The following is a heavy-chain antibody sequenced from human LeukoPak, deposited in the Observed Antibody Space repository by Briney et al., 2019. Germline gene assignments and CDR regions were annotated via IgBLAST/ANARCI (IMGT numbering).Heavy chain of an antibody. CDR2: INWNSGSI. CDR1: GFTFDDYA. CDR3: ASTWARWLHLPPGNY. J-gene: IGHJ4*02. D-gene: IGHD5-24*01. Sequence: PGGSLRLSCAASGFTFDDYAMHWLRQAPGKGLEWVSGINWNSGSIGYADSVKGRLTISRENPKNSLYLQMNRLRAEDTALYYCASTWARWLHLPPGNYCGQGTLATVPS. V-gene: IGHV3-9*01.